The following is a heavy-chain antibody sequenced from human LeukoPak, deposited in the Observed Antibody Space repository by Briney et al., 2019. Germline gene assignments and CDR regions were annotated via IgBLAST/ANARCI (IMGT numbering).Heavy chain of an antibody. D-gene: IGHD3-16*01. J-gene: IGHJ4*02. V-gene: IGHV3-21*01. CDR3: ARDRLSPRYGDY. CDR1: GFTFSSYG. CDR2: ISSSSSYI. Sequence: GRSLRLSCAASGFTFSSYGMHWVRQAPGKGLEWVSSISSSSSYIYYADSVKGRFTISRDNAKNSLYLQMNSLRAEDTAVYYCARDRLSPRYGDYWGQGTLVTVSS.